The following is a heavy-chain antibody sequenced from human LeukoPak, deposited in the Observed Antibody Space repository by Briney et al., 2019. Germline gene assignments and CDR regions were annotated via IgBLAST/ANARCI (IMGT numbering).Heavy chain of an antibody. V-gene: IGHV4-34*01. J-gene: IGHJ5*02. CDR1: GGSFSGYY. CDR3: ARHAYIVVVPAAITGTFDP. Sequence: PSETLSLTCAVYGGSFSGYYWSWIRQPPGKGLEWIGEINHSGSTNYNPSLKSRVTISVDTSKNQFSLKLSSVTAADTAVYYCARHAYIVVVPAAITGTFDPWGQGTLVTVSS. CDR2: INHSGST. D-gene: IGHD2-2*02.